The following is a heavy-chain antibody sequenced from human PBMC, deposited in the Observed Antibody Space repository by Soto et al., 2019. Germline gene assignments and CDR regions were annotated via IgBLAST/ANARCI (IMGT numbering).Heavy chain of an antibody. CDR3: ARLLRYDILTGPLGFDP. J-gene: IGHJ5*02. CDR2: IYHSGST. V-gene: IGHV4-4*02. Sequence: QVQLQESGPGLVKPSGTLSLTCAVSGGSISSSNWWSWVRQPPGKGLEWIGEIYHSGSTNYSPSLKSRVTISVDKSKNQFSLKLSSVTAADTAVYYCARLLRYDILTGPLGFDPWGQGTLVTVSS. D-gene: IGHD3-9*01. CDR1: GGSISSSNW.